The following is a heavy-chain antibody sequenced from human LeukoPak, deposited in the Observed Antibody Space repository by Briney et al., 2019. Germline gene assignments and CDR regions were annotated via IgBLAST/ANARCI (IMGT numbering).Heavy chain of an antibody. V-gene: IGHV1-8*01. CDR2: MNPNSGNT. J-gene: IGHJ6*03. CDR1: GYTFTSYD. Sequence: GASVKVSCKASGYTFTSYDINWVRQATGQGLEWMGWMNPNSGNTGYAQKFQGRVTMTRNTSISTAYMELSSLRSEDTAVYYCARGLGATNHYYMDVWGKGTTVTVSS. CDR3: ARGLGATNHYYMDV. D-gene: IGHD1-26*01.